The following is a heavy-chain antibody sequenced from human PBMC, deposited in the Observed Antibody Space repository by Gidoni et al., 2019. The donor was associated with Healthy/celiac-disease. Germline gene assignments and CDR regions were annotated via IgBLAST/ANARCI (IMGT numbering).Heavy chain of an antibody. D-gene: IGHD1-26*01. J-gene: IGHJ3*02. CDR1: GFTFDDYA. CDR3: AKDIGIVGATFDAFDI. CDR2: ISWNSGSI. V-gene: IGHV3-9*01. Sequence: EVQLVESGGGLVQPGRSLRLSCAASGFTFDDYAMHWVRQAPGKGLEWVSGISWNSGSIGYADSVKGRFTISRDNAKNSLYLQMNSLRAEDTALYYCAKDIGIVGATFDAFDIWGQGTMVTVSS.